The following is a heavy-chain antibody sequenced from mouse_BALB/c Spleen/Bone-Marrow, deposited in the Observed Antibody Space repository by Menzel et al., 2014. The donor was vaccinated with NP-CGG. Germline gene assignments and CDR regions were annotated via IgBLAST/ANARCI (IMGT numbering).Heavy chain of an antibody. D-gene: IGHD2-4*01. J-gene: IGHJ2*01. Sequence: EVKLVESGGGLVKPGGSLKLSCAASGFTLSDYYMYWVRQTPEKRLEWVATISDGGSYTYYPDSAKGRFTISRDNAKNNLYLQMSSLKSEDTAMYYCARGRIYYDYDVGDYWGQGTTLTVSS. CDR3: ARGRIYYDYDVGDY. CDR1: GFTLSDYY. CDR2: ISDGGSYT. V-gene: IGHV5-4*02.